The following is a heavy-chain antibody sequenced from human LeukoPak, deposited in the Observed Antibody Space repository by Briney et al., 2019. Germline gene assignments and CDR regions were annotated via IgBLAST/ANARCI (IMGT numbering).Heavy chain of an antibody. J-gene: IGHJ6*02. Sequence: PGGSLRLSCAASGFTFSSYWMHWVRQAPGKGLVWVSRINSDGSSTSYADSVKGRFTISRDNAKNTLYLQMNSLRAEDTAVYYCARVDCSGGSCYLYYYYYGMDVWGQGTTVTVSS. V-gene: IGHV3-74*01. D-gene: IGHD2-15*01. CDR3: ARVDCSGGSCYLYYYYYGMDV. CDR1: GFTFSSYW. CDR2: INSDGSST.